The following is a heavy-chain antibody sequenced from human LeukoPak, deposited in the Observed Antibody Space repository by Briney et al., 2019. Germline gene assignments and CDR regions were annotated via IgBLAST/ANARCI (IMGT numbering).Heavy chain of an antibody. Sequence: SHTLSLTCTVSGGSISSGDYYWRWIRQPPGKGLEWLGYLYYSGSTYYNPSLKSRVTISVDTCNNQFSLKLSSVTAADTAVYYCARGLMYYDILTGYYSGYWFDPWGQGTLVTVSS. J-gene: IGHJ5*02. CDR1: GGSISSGDYY. CDR3: ARGLMYYDILTGYYSGYWFDP. D-gene: IGHD3-9*01. CDR2: LYYSGST. V-gene: IGHV4-30-4*01.